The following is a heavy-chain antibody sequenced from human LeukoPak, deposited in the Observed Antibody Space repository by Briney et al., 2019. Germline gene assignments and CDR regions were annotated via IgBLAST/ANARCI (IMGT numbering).Heavy chain of an antibody. CDR1: GYTFTGYY. CDR2: INPNSGGT. Sequence: ASVKVSCKASGYTFTGYYMHWVRQAPGQGLEWMGWINPNSGGTNYAQKFQGRVTMTRDTSISTAYMELSRLRSDDTAVYYCARDHTAMAIHYYYYMDVWGKGTTVTVSS. D-gene: IGHD5-18*01. V-gene: IGHV1-2*02. CDR3: ARDHTAMAIHYYYYMDV. J-gene: IGHJ6*03.